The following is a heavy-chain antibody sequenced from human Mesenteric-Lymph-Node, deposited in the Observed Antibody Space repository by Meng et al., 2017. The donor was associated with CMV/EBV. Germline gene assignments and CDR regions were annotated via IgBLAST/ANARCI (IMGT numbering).Heavy chain of an antibody. V-gene: IGHV3-7*01. J-gene: IGHJ4*02. CDR2: IKEDGVEK. CDR3: ARELPASWEPFDY. CDR1: GFSFSTYA. D-gene: IGHD1-26*01. Sequence: GGSLRLSCASSGFSFSTYAMSWVRQAPGKGLECVANIKEDGVEKNYVDSVKGRFTISRDNAKNSVYLQMSSLRADDTAVYYCARELPASWEPFDYWGQGTLVTVSS.